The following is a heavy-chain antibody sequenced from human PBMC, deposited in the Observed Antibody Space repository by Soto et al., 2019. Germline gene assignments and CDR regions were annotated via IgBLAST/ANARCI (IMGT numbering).Heavy chain of an antibody. J-gene: IGHJ6*02. D-gene: IGHD5-12*01. V-gene: IGHV3-7*03. CDR3: ARGGVHMSGYEYYYFYCGLDD. CDR1: GFTFNSYW. CDR2: VQQDGSEK. Sequence: EGQLVESGGGLVQPGESLRLSCAGSGFTFNSYWMSWVRQSPGKGLEWVAKVQQDGSEKYYVDSVKGRFTSSRDNAKNSVYIQMNSLRVEDTDVYYCARGGVHMSGYEYYYFYCGLDDWGQGTT.